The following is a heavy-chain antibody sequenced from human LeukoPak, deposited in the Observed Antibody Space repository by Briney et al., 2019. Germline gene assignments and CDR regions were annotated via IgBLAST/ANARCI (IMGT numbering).Heavy chain of an antibody. CDR3: AREGTAMVRNAFDI. CDR1: GGSISSSSYY. J-gene: IGHJ3*02. V-gene: IGHV4-61*01. D-gene: IGHD5-18*01. CDR2: IYYSGST. Sequence: SETLSLTCTVSGGSISSSSYYWGWIRQPPGKGLEWIGYIYYSGSTNYNPSLKSRVTISVDTSKNQFTLKLSSVTAADTAVYYCAREGTAMVRNAFDIWGQGTMVTVSS.